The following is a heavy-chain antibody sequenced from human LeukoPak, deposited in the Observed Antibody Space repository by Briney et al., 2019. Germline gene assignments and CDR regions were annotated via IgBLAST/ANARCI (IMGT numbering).Heavy chain of an antibody. CDR1: GGSISSSSYY. D-gene: IGHD1-26*01. CDR3: ARPAYRGSYYDAFDI. CDR2: IYYSGST. J-gene: IGHJ3*02. Sequence: SETLSLTCTVSGGSISSSSYYWGWIRQPPGKGLEWIGSIYYSGSTYYNPSLKSRVTISVDTSKNKFSLKLNSVTAADAAVYYCARPAYRGSYYDAFDIWGQGTMVTVSS. V-gene: IGHV4-39*01.